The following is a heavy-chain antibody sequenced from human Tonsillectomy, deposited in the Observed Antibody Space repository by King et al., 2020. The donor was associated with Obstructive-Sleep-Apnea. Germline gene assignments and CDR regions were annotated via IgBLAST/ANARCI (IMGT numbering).Heavy chain of an antibody. CDR3: STAMQASSELYYYYIYGMDV. V-gene: IGHV3-15*01. J-gene: IGHJ6*02. CDR1: GFTFSNAW. Sequence: VQLVESGGGLVKPGGSLRLFCAASGFTFSNAWMSWVRQAPGKGLEWVGRMKSKTDAGTQDYAAPVKVKFTISRDDSKNTLYLQMNSLKTEDTAVYYCSTAMQASSELYYYYIYGMDVWGRGTTLTVPS. D-gene: IGHD1-26*01. CDR2: MKSKTDAGTQ.